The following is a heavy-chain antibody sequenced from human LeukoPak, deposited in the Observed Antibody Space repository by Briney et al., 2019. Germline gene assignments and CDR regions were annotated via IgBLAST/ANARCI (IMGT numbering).Heavy chain of an antibody. J-gene: IGHJ4*02. D-gene: IGHD5-24*01. CDR3: ARAVGTDGYNLWVY. CDR1: GGSFSGYY. CDR2: INHSGST. V-gene: IGHV4-34*01. Sequence: PSETLSLTCAVYGGSFSGYYWSWIRQPPGKGLEWIGEINHSGSTNYNPSLKSRATISVDTSKNQFSLKLTSVTAADTAVYYCARAVGTDGYNLWVYWGQGTLVTVSS.